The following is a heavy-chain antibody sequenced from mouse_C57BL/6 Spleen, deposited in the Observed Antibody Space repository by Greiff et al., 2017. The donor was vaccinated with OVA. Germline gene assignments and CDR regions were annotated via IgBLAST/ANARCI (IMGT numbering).Heavy chain of an antibody. CDR2: IYPGDGDT. V-gene: IGHV1-80*01. CDR3: ARGGSSLYFDY. Sequence: LVESGAERVKPGASVKISCKASGYAFSSYWMNWVKQRPGKGLEWIGQIYPGDGDTNYNGKFKGKATLTADKSSSTAYMQLSSLTSEDSAVYFCARGGSSLYFDYWGQGTTLTVSS. J-gene: IGHJ2*01. D-gene: IGHD1-1*01. CDR1: GYAFSSYW.